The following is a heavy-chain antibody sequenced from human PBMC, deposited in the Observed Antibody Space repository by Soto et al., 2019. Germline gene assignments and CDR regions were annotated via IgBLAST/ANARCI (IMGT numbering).Heavy chain of an antibody. CDR3: ARDSTFGGVIVSDY. CDR2: INHSGGT. Sequence: PETLSLTCAVYGGSFSGYYWTWIRQPPGTGLEWIGEINHSGGTNYNPSLKSRVTISVDTSKNQFSLKLTSVTAADTAVYYCARDSTFGGVIVSDYWGQGTLVTVSS. CDR1: GGSFSGYY. V-gene: IGHV4-34*01. J-gene: IGHJ4*02. D-gene: IGHD3-16*02.